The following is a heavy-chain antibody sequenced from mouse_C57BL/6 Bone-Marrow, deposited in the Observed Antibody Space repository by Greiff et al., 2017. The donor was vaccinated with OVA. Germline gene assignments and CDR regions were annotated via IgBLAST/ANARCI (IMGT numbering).Heavy chain of an antibody. CDR1: GFNIKDDY. Sequence: EVHLVESGAELVRPGASVKLSCTASGFNIKDDYMHWVKQRPEQGLEWIGWIDPENGDTEYASKFQGKATITADTSSNTAYLQLSSLTSEDTAVYYCTTFEYYGSDDYGGQGTTLTVSS. V-gene: IGHV14-4*01. D-gene: IGHD1-1*01. J-gene: IGHJ2*01. CDR2: IDPENGDT. CDR3: TTFEYYGSDDY.